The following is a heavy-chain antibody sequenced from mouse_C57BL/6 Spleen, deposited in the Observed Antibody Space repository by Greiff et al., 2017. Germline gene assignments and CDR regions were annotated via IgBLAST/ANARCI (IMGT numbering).Heavy chain of an antibody. J-gene: IGHJ3*01. V-gene: IGHV14-4*01. Sequence: VQLQQSGAELVRPGASVKLSCTASGFNIKDDYMHWVKQSPEQGLEWIGWIDPENGDTEYASKFQGKATITADTSSNTAYLQLSSLTSEDTAVYYCSADRPFAYWGQGTLVTVSA. CDR3: SADRPFAY. CDR2: IDPENGDT. D-gene: IGHD2-14*01. CDR1: GFNIKDDY.